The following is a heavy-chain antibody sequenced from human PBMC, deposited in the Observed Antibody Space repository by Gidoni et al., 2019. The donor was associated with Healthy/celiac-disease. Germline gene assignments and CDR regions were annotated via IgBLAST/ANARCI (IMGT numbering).Heavy chain of an antibody. Sequence: EVQLVESGGGLVQPGRSLRLSCAASGFTFDDYAMHWVRQAPGKGLGLVSGISWNSGSIGYADSVKGRFTISRDNAKNSLYLQMNSLRAEDTALYYCAKEGTMVRGVDAFDIWGQGTMVTVSS. D-gene: IGHD3-10*01. V-gene: IGHV3-9*01. J-gene: IGHJ3*02. CDR2: ISWNSGSI. CDR1: GFTFDDYA. CDR3: AKEGTMVRGVDAFDI.